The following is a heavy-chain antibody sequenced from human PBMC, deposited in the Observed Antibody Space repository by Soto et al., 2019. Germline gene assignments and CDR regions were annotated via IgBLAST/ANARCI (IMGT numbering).Heavy chain of an antibody. V-gene: IGHV3-66*01. CDR1: GFTVSSNY. CDR3: ARDPSGYDHENWFDL. D-gene: IGHD5-12*01. CDR2: IYSGGST. J-gene: IGHJ5*02. Sequence: EVQLVESGGGLVQPGGSLRLSCAASGFTVSSNYMSWVRQAPGKWLEWVSVIYSGGSTYYAASVKGRSTISKDNSKNTLYLQMNSLRAEDTAVYYCARDPSGYDHENWFDLWGQGTLVTVSS.